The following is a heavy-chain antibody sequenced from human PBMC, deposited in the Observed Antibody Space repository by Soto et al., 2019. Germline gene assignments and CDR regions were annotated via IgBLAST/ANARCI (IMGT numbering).Heavy chain of an antibody. J-gene: IGHJ6*02. CDR2: IWYDGSNK. Sequence: WGSLRLSCAASGFTFSSYGMHWVRQAPGKGLEWVAVIWYDGSNKYYADSVKGRFTISRDNSKNTLYLQMNSLRAEDTVVYYWARDFLLSPYYYYYGMDVWGQGTTVTVSS. CDR3: ARDFLLSPYYYYYGMDV. CDR1: GFTFSSYG. V-gene: IGHV3-33*01.